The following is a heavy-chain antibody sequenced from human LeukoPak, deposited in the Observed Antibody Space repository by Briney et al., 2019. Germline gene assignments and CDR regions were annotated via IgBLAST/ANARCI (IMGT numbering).Heavy chain of an antibody. J-gene: IGHJ4*02. CDR1: GFTFSSYS. D-gene: IGHD4-17*01. CDR3: AREHDYGDSADY. Sequence: GGSLRLSCAASGFTFSSYSMNRVRQAPGKGLEWVSSISSSSSYIYYADSVKGRFTISRDSAKNSLYLQMNSLRAEDTAVYYCAREHDYGDSADYWGQGTLVTVSS. CDR2: ISSSSSYI. V-gene: IGHV3-21*01.